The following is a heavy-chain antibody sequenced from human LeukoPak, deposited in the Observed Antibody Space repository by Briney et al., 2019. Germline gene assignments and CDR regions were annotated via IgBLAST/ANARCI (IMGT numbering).Heavy chain of an antibody. Sequence: PGGSLRLSCAASDFSFITYAMSWVRQAPGKGLEWVSTISGGGGDATYYADSVKGRFTISRDNSKNTLYLQMNSLRVEDTAVYYCARDSSMLRGPLVIYYFDFWGQGTLVTVSS. CDR2: ISGGGGDAT. CDR1: DFSFITYA. CDR3: ARDSSMLRGPLVIYYFDF. J-gene: IGHJ4*02. D-gene: IGHD3-10*01. V-gene: IGHV3-23*01.